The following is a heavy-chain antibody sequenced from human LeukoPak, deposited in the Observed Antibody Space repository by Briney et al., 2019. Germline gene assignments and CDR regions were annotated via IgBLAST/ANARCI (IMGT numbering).Heavy chain of an antibody. D-gene: IGHD3-3*01. V-gene: IGHV7-4-1*02. CDR1: GYTFTNYA. Sequence: GASVKVSCKASGYTFTNYAMNWVRQAPGQGLEWMGWINTNTGNPTYAQGFTGRFVFSLDTSVSTAYLQISSLKAEDTAVYYCARLPQARLNYDFWSGYGPWYFDYWGQGTLVTVSS. J-gene: IGHJ4*02. CDR3: ARLPQARLNYDFWSGYGPWYFDY. CDR2: INTNTGNP.